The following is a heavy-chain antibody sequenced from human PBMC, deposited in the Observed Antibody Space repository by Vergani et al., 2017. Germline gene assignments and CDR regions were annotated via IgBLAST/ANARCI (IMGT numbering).Heavy chain of an antibody. J-gene: IGHJ5*02. CDR2: IYYSGST. D-gene: IGHD6-19*01. Sequence: QLQLQESGSGLVKPSQTLSLTCAVSGGSISSSSYYWGWIRQPPGKGLEWIGSIYYSGSTYYNPSLKSRVTISVDTSKNQFSLKLSSVTAAETAVYYCAXHGVGSSGWYHPGWFDPWGQGTLVTVSS. CDR1: GGSISSSSYY. V-gene: IGHV4-39*01. CDR3: AXHGVGSSGWYHPGWFDP.